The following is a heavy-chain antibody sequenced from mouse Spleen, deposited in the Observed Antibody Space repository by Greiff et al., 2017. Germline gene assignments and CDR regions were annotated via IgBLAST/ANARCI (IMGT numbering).Heavy chain of an antibody. D-gene: IGHD2-14*01. J-gene: IGHJ1*01. CDR3: ARDGGYYRYDV. CDR2: ISSGGGST. CDR1: GFTFSSYY. V-gene: IGHV5-6-4*01. Sequence: EVKLMESGGGLVKLGGSLKLSCAASGFTFSSYYMSWVRQTPEKRLEWVATISSGGGSTYYPDSVKGRFTISRDNAKNTLYLQMSSLNSEDTAVYYCARDGGYYRYDVWGAGTTVTVSS.